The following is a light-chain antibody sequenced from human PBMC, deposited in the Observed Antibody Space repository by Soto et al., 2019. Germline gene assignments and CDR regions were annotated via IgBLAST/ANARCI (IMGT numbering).Light chain of an antibody. CDR1: NSNIGAGYD. J-gene: IGLJ2*01. V-gene: IGLV1-40*01. Sequence: QSVLTQPPAVSGAPGQRVTISCTGSNSNIGAGYDVHWYQQLPGTAPKFLISANNNRPSGVPDRFSASQSGTSASLAITGLQAEDEVDYYCQSYDSSLSGWVFGGGTKVTVL. CDR2: ANN. CDR3: QSYDSSLSGWV.